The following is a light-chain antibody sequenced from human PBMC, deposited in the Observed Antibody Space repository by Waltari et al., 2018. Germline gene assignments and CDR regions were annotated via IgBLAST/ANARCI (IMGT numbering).Light chain of an antibody. CDR2: WAS. CDR1: QSVLSSSNNKNY. V-gene: IGKV4-1*01. CDR3: QQYYSTPWT. J-gene: IGKJ1*01. Sequence: DILIPQPPDSLAGSLGERATINSKPSQSVLSSSNNKNYLAWYQQKPGQPPKLLLYWASTRESGVPDRFSGSGSGTDFTLTISSLQAEDVAVYYCQQYYSTPWTFGQGTKVEIK.